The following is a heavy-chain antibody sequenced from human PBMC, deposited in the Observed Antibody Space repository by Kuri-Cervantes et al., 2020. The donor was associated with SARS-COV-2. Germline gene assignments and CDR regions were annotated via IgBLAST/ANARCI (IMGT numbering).Heavy chain of an antibody. D-gene: IGHD1-26*01. CDR2: ISSSSTI. Sequence: GESLKISCAASGFTFSDYYMSWIRQAPGKGLEWVSYISSSSTIYYADSVKGRFTISRDNAKNSLYLQMNSLRAEDTAVYYCARASLQEYSGSYFQYFDYWGQGTLVTVS. V-gene: IGHV3-69-1*02. CDR3: ARASLQEYSGSYFQYFDY. CDR1: GFTFSDYY. J-gene: IGHJ4*02.